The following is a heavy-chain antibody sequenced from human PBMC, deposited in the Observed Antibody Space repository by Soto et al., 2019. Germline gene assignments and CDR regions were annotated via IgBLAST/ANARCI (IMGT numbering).Heavy chain of an antibody. V-gene: IGHV4-59*01. CDR1: GGSISSYY. CDR3: AVSLDSYDIDAFDI. D-gene: IGHD3-10*01. Sequence: PSATLSLTCTVSGGSISSYYWSWIRQPPGKGLEWIGYIYYSGSTNYNPSLKSRVTISVDTSKNQFSLKLRSVTAADTAVYYCAVSLDSYDIDAFDIWGQGTIVTVSS. J-gene: IGHJ3*02. CDR2: IYYSGST.